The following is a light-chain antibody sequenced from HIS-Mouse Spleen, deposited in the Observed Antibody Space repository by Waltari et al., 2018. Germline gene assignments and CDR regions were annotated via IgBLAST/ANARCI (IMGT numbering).Light chain of an antibody. Sequence: QTVVTQEPSFSVSPGGTVTLTCGLSSGSVSTSYYPSWYQQTPGQAPRTLIYSTNPRSSGVPDRFSGSILGNKAALTITGAQADDESDYYCVLYMGSGINWVFGGGTKLTVL. CDR1: SGSVSTSYY. CDR3: VLYMGSGINWV. V-gene: IGLV8-61*01. CDR2: STN. J-gene: IGLJ3*02.